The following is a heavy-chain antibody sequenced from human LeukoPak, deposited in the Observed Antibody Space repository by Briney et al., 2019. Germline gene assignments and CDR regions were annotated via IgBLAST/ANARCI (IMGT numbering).Heavy chain of an antibody. J-gene: IGHJ2*01. V-gene: IGHV3-23*01. Sequence: GGSLRLSCAVSGFTVGSNYMSWVRQAPGKGLEWVSSITDSGSGTCYADSVKGRFTMSRDSSKNSLYLQMNSLRAEDTAVYYRAKNLLGSESFSWYFDLWGRGTLVTVSS. D-gene: IGHD1-26*01. CDR3: AKNLLGSESFSWYFDL. CDR1: GFTVGSNY. CDR2: ITDSGSGT.